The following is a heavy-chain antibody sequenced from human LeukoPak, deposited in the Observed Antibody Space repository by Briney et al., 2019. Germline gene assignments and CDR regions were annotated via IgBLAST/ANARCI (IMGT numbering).Heavy chain of an antibody. D-gene: IGHD1-26*01. V-gene: IGHV3-30*02. CDR2: IRYDGSNK. CDR1: GFTFSSYG. J-gene: IGHJ4*02. CDR3: AKDPHSGSYYFDY. Sequence: GGSLRLSCAASGFTFSSYGMHWVRQAPGKGLEWVTFIRYDGSNKYYADSVKGRFTISRDNSKNTLYLQMNSLRAEDTAVYYCAKDPHSGSYYFDYWGQGTLVTVSS.